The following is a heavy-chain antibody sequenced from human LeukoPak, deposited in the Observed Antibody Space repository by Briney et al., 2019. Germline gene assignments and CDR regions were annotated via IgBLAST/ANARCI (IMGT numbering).Heavy chain of an antibody. Sequence: GGSLRLSCAASGFTFSSYAMHWVRQAPGKGLEWVAVISYDGSNKYYADSVKGRFTISRDNSKNTLYLQMNSLRAEDTAVYYCARERGLNYYDSSGYYDEGVLGWFDPCGQGTLVTVSS. V-gene: IGHV3-30-3*01. J-gene: IGHJ5*02. CDR3: ARERGLNYYDSSGYYDEGVLGWFDP. CDR2: ISYDGSNK. D-gene: IGHD3-22*01. CDR1: GFTFSSYA.